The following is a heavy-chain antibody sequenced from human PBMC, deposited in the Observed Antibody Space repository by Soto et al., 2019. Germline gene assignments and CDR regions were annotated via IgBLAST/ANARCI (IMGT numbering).Heavy chain of an antibody. V-gene: IGHV3-23*01. CDR1: GFTFSNHA. D-gene: IGHD3-3*01. J-gene: IGHJ3*02. CDR3: AKAVSDVLRFLEWLPDDAFDI. CDR2: ISGSGGST. Sequence: PGGSLRLSCAASGFTFSNHAMSWVRQAQGKGLEWVSAISGSGGSTYYADSVKGRFTISRDNSKNTLYLQMNSLRAEDTAVYYCAKAVSDVLRFLEWLPDDAFDIWGQGTMVTVSS.